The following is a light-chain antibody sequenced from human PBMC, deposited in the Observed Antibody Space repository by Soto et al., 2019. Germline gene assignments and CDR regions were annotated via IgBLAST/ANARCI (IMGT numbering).Light chain of an antibody. Sequence: VMTQSPATLSVSPGARATLSCRASQSVSNNLAWYQQKPGQAPRRLIYGASTRATAIPARFSGSGSGTEFTLTISSLQSEDFAVYYCQQYNNWPRTLGQGTKVDI. J-gene: IGKJ1*01. V-gene: IGKV3-15*01. CDR1: QSVSNN. CDR2: GAS. CDR3: QQYNNWPRT.